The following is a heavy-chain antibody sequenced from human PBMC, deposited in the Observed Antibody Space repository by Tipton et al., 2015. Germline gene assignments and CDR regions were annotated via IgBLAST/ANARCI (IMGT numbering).Heavy chain of an antibody. CDR3: ARVGLRQFDY. CDR2: IRPNNGDT. J-gene: IGHJ4*02. CDR1: GSSFFSYG. Sequence: QLVQSGAEVKKPGASVKVSCKSSGSSFFSYGITWVRQVPGQGLEWMGWIRPNNGDTTYAENFQGRVPLTADTSTRTAYMELRNLRSDDTAIYYCARVGLRQFDYWGQGTLVTVSS. V-gene: IGHV1-18*01.